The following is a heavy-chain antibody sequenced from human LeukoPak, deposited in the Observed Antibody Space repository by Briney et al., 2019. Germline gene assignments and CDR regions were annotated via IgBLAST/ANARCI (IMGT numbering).Heavy chain of an antibody. D-gene: IGHD3-22*01. CDR2: IYYSGST. CDR3: ARVDYYDSSGYYALFDY. V-gene: IGHV4-39*07. J-gene: IGHJ4*02. Sequence: PSETLSLTCTVSGGSISSSSYYWGWIRQPPGKGLEWIGSIYYSGSTYYNPSLKSRVTISVDTSKNQLSLKLSSVTAADTAVYYCARVDYYDSSGYYALFDYWGQGTLVTVSS. CDR1: GGSISSSSYY.